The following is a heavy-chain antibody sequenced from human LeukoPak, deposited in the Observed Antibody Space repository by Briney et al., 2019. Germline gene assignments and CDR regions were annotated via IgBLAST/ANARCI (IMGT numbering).Heavy chain of an antibody. CDR1: GFTFNSYG. D-gene: IGHD3-16*01. J-gene: IGHJ4*02. CDR2: IRFDGSNK. V-gene: IGHV3-30*02. CDR3: ARLALYYDYVWGSYTNYYFDY. Sequence: PGGSLRLSCAASGFTFNSYGMYWVRQAPGRGLEWVAFIRFDGSNKYYTDSVKGRFTISRDNSKNTLYLQMNSLRAEDTAVYYCARLALYYDYVWGSYTNYYFDYWGQGTLVTVSS.